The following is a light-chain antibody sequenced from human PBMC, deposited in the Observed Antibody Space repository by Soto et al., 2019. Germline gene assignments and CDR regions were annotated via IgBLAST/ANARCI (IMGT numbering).Light chain of an antibody. CDR2: KAS. CDR1: QTISSW. V-gene: IGKV1-5*03. CDR3: QQYDNYPLT. J-gene: IGKJ4*01. Sequence: DIQMTQSPSTLSASVGDRVTITCRASQTISSWLAWYQQKPGKAPKLLIYKASTLESGVPSRFSGSGSGTEFTLTISNLQPDDFATYYCQQYDNYPLTFGGGTKVDIK.